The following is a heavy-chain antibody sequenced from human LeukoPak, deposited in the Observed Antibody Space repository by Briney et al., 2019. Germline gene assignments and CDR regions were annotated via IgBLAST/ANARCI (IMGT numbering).Heavy chain of an antibody. V-gene: IGHV4-59*11. CDR2: ISYSGST. CDR1: NDSINSHY. Sequence: SETLSLTCTVSNDSINSHYWNWIRQSPGKGLELIGYISYSGSTNYNPSLRSRVTITLDRSKNQFSLDLTSVTAADTAVYFCARTKFGGPFFAYWGQGALVTVSS. CDR3: ARTKFGGPFFAY. J-gene: IGHJ4*02. D-gene: IGHD3-10*01.